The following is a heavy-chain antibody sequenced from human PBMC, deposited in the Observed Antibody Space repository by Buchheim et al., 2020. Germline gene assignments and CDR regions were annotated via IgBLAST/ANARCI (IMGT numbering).Heavy chain of an antibody. CDR1: GGSISSAAYF. V-gene: IGHV4-31*03. J-gene: IGHJ4*02. CDR3: ARFLSTTVAFDF. Sequence: QVQLQESGPGLVKPSETLSVTCSVSGGSISSAAYFWSWLRQHPGKGLEWLGFSYFSGYSYYDPSLQSRLTISVDRSPNQFSLRLSSVTAADTAVYYCARFLSTTVAFDFWGQGTL. D-gene: IGHD1-1*01. CDR2: SYFSGYS.